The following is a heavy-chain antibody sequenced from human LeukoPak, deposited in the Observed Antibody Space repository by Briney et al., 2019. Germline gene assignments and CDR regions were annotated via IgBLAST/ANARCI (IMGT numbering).Heavy chain of an antibody. CDR1: GFTVSSNS. Sequence: GGSLRPSCTVSGFTVSSNSMSWVRQAPGKGLEWVSFYSDNTHYSDSVKGRFTISRDNSKNTLYLQMNSLRAEDTAVYYCARRAGAYSHPYDYWGQGTLVTVSS. V-gene: IGHV3-53*01. CDR2: YSDNT. CDR3: ARRAGAYSHPYDY. D-gene: IGHD4/OR15-4a*01. J-gene: IGHJ4*02.